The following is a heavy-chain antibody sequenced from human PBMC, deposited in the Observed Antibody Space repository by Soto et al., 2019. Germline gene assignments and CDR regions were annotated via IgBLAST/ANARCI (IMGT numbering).Heavy chain of an antibody. CDR2: IYHSGTT. Sequence: QVQLQESGPGLVKPSGTLSLTCAVSGDSISSNWWTWVRQPPGKGLEWIGEIYHSGTTNYNPSLKSRVTISVDKSKNQFSLKLSSVTAADTAFYYCASESAVHTSTPYYYYGMDVWGQGTTVTVSS. D-gene: IGHD6-19*01. V-gene: IGHV4-4*02. J-gene: IGHJ6*02. CDR1: GDSISSNW. CDR3: ASESAVHTSTPYYYYGMDV.